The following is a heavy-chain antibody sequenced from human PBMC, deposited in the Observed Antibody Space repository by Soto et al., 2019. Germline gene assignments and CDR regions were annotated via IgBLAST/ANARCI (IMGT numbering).Heavy chain of an antibody. CDR2: INHSGST. J-gene: IGHJ3*02. V-gene: IGHV4-34*01. CDR1: GGSFSGYY. D-gene: IGHD1-26*01. Sequence: QVQLQQWGAGLLKPSETLSLTCAVYGGSFSGYYWSWIRQPPGKGLEWIGEINHSGSTNYNPSLKSRVTISVDTSKNQFSLKLSSVTAADTAVYYCARGRGGSYYYFAFDIWGQGTMVTVSS. CDR3: ARGRGGSYYYFAFDI.